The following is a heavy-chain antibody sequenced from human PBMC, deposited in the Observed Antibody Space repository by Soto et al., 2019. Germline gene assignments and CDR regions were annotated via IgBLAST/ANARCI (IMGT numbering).Heavy chain of an antibody. CDR2: VSPYNGNT. J-gene: IGHJ6*02. V-gene: IGHV1-18*04. D-gene: IGHD3-10*01. CDR1: GYTFTSYG. Sequence: ASVKVSCQASGYTFTSYGISWVRQAPGQGLEWMGWVSPYNGNTNYAHKLQGRVTMTTDTSTSTAYMELRSLRSDDTAVYYCARGRYSLVRGVIRKPPFYYYGMDVWGQGTTVTVSS. CDR3: ARGRYSLVRGVIRKPPFYYYGMDV.